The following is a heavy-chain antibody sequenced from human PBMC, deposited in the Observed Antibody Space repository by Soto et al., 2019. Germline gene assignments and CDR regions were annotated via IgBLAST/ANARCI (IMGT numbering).Heavy chain of an antibody. CDR1: GGSISSGDYY. J-gene: IGHJ4*02. CDR3: ARELGSGYYTFFDY. V-gene: IGHV4-30-4*01. D-gene: IGHD3-3*01. CDR2: IYYSGST. Sequence: TLSLTCTVSGGSISSGDYYWSWIRQPPGKGLEWIGYIYYSGSTYYNPSLKSRVTISVDTSKNQFSLKLSSVTAADTAVYYCARELGSGYYTFFDYWGQGTLVTVSS.